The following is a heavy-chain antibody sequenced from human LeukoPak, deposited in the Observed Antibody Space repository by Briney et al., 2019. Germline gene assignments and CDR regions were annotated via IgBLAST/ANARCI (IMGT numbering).Heavy chain of an antibody. Sequence: ASVKVSCKASRYTFSNYYMHWVRQAPGQGLEWMGWINPDSGGTNYAQKFQGRVTMTRDTFTSTAYMELSRLRSDDTAVYYCARRETYYDSSGYIFDYWGQGTLVTVSS. V-gene: IGHV1-2*02. CDR3: ARRETYYDSSGYIFDY. J-gene: IGHJ4*02. D-gene: IGHD3-22*01. CDR1: RYTFSNYY. CDR2: INPDSGGT.